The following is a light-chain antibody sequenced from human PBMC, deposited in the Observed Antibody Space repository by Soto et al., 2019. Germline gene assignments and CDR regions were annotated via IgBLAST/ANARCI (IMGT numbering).Light chain of an antibody. J-gene: IGLJ3*02. CDR2: RSD. CDR3: AAWDDSLSGWV. CDR1: SSNIGSNH. Sequence: QSVLTQPPSASGTPGQRVTISCSGSSSNIGSNHVYWFQQLPGTAPKLLVYRSDQRPSGVPDRFSGSKSDTSASLAISGLRSEDEANYYCAAWDDSLSGWVFGGGTKLTVL. V-gene: IGLV1-47*01.